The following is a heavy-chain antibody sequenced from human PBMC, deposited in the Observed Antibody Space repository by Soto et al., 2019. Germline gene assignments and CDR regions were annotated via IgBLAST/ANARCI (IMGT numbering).Heavy chain of an antibody. J-gene: IGHJ6*02. V-gene: IGHV3-33*05. Sequence: QVQLVESGGGVVQPGRSLRLSCAASGFTFSNYGMHWVRQAPGKGLEGAAAIQSDGSKKYYADSVKGRFTISRDDSNSTVYLQMNSLRVEDTAVYYCARDASYYAMDVWGQGTTVTVSS. CDR3: ARDASYYAMDV. CDR1: GFTFSNYG. CDR2: IQSDGSKK.